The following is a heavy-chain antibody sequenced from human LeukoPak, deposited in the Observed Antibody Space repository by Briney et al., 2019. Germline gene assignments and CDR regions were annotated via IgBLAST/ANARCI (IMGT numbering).Heavy chain of an antibody. V-gene: IGHV5-51*01. Sequence: GEALQISCEGSGYTFTSYWIGWVRRLPGKGGEGRGIIYPGDCHTRYSPSFQGQVTISADKSISTAYLQWSSLKASDTAMYYCARLSPYSGSYYGAFDIWGQGTMVTVSS. CDR2: IYPGDCHT. CDR3: ARLSPYSGSYYGAFDI. CDR1: GYTFTSYW. J-gene: IGHJ3*02. D-gene: IGHD1-26*01.